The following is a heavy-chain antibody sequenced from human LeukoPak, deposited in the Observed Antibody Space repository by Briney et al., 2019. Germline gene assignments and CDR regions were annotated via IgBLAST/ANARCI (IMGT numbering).Heavy chain of an antibody. CDR2: ISWNSGSI. D-gene: IGHD3-22*01. CDR3: AKGSSGYYNWFDP. Sequence: GGSLRLSCAASGFTFDDYAMHWVGQAPRKGLEWVSGISWNSGSIGYADSVKGRFTISRDNAKNSLYLQMNSLRAEDTALYYCAKGSSGYYNWFDPWGQGTLVTVSS. CDR1: GFTFDDYA. V-gene: IGHV3-9*01. J-gene: IGHJ5*02.